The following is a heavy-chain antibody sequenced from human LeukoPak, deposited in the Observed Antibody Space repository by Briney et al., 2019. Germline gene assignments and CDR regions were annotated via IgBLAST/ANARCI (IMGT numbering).Heavy chain of an antibody. CDR2: ISAYNGNT. CDR1: GYTFTSYG. V-gene: IGHV1-18*01. D-gene: IGHD4-17*01. J-gene: IGHJ4*02. CDR3: AGTPVDFNTVTPTDVRY. Sequence: ASVKVSCKTSGYTFTSYGISWVRQAPGQGLEWMGWISAYNGNTNYAQNLQGRVTMTTATSTTTAYMELRSLRSDDTAVYYCAGTPVDFNTVTPTDVRYWGQGTLVTVSS.